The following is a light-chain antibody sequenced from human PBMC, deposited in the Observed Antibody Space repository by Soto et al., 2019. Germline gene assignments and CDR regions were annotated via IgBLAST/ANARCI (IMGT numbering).Light chain of an antibody. CDR3: AAWDDSLNGWV. CDR1: SSNIGSNA. J-gene: IGLJ3*02. CDR2: TDD. Sequence: VLTQPPSASGTPGQRVTISCSGSSSNIGSNAVSWYQQLPGTAPKLLICTDDQRPSGVPDRFSGSKSGTSASLAISGLQSEDEADYYCAAWDDSLNGWVFGGGTKLTVL. V-gene: IGLV1-44*01.